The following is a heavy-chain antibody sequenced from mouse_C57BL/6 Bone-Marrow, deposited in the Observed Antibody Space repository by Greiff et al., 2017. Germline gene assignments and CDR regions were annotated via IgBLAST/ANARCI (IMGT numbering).Heavy chain of an antibody. CDR2: IRSKSNNYAT. V-gene: IGHV10-1*01. CDR1: GFSFNTYA. D-gene: IGHD2-3*01. CDR3: VRQRWLLRVYAMDY. J-gene: IGHJ4*01. Sequence: EVQGVESGGGLVQPKGSLKLSCAASGFSFNTYAMNWVRQAPGKGLEWVARIRSKSNNYATYYADSVKDRFTISRDDSESMLYLQMNNLKTEDTAMYYCVRQRWLLRVYAMDYWGQGTSVTVSS.